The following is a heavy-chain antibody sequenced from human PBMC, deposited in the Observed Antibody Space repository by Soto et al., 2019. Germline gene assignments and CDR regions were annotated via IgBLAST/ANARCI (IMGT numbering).Heavy chain of an antibody. CDR1: GFTFSSYA. CDR3: ARDLYTAMVTAVDY. Sequence: QVQLVESGGGVVQPGRSLRLSCAASGFTFSSYAMHWVRQAPGKGLEWVAVISYDGSNKYYADSVKGRFTISRDNSKNTLYLQMNSLRAEDAAVYYCARDLYTAMVTAVDYWGQGTLVTVSS. CDR2: ISYDGSNK. D-gene: IGHD5-18*01. V-gene: IGHV3-30-3*01. J-gene: IGHJ4*02.